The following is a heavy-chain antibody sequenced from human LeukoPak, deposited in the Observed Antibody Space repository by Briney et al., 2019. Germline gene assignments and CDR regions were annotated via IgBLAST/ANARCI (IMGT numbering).Heavy chain of an antibody. D-gene: IGHD1-26*01. Sequence: GGSLRLSCAASGFTFSSYAMHWVRQAPGKGLEWVAVISYDGSNKYYADSVKGRFTISRDNSKNTLYLQMNSLRAEDTAVYYCARARYSGSYYTDYWGQGTLVTVSS. V-gene: IGHV3-30*04. CDR2: ISYDGSNK. J-gene: IGHJ4*02. CDR3: ARARYSGSYYTDY. CDR1: GFTFSSYA.